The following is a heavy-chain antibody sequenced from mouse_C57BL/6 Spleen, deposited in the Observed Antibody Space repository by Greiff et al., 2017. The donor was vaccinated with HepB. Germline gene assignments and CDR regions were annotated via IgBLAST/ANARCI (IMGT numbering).Heavy chain of an antibody. CDR2: INPENGDT. V-gene: IGHV1-18*01. D-gene: IGHD2-3*01. J-gene: IGHJ4*01. CDR3: ERWMAPGAMDY. Sequence: EVQLQQSGPELVKPGASVKIPCKASGYTFTDYNMDWVKQSHGKSLEWIGEINPENGDTIYNQKFKGKATLTVDKSSSTAYMELRSLTSEDTAVYYCERWMAPGAMDYWGQGTSVTVSS. CDR1: GYTFTDYN.